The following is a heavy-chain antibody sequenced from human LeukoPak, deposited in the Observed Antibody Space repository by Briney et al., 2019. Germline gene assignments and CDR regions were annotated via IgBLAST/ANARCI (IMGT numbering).Heavy chain of an antibody. CDR1: GGSISSYH. Sequence: SETLSLTCTVSGGSISSYHWSWIRQPPGKGLEWIGYIYHSGSTNYNPSLKSRVTISVDTSKNQFSLKLSSVTAADTAVYYCARDGYSGNDGLWGQGTLVTVSS. J-gene: IGHJ4*02. CDR2: IYHSGST. D-gene: IGHD5-12*01. CDR3: ARDGYSGNDGL. V-gene: IGHV4-59*01.